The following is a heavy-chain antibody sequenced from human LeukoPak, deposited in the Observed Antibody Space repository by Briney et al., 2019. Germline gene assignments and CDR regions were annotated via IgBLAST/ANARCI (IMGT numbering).Heavy chain of an antibody. J-gene: IGHJ4*02. CDR3: ARDEVTHEGGYFDY. V-gene: IGHV3-66*01. CDR1: GFTFSSNY. CDR2: IYSGGGT. D-gene: IGHD2-21*02. Sequence: GGSLRLSCAASGFTFSSNYMSWVRQAPGKGLEWLSIIYSGGGTQYADSVKGRFTISRDNSKNTVYLQVNNLRAEDTAVYYCARDEVTHEGGYFDYWGQGTLVTVSS.